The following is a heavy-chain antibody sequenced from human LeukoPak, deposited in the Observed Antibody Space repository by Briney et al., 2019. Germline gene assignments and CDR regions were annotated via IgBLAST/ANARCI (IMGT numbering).Heavy chain of an antibody. CDR3: AKERDAKGYFDY. CDR1: GFSFSTYA. CDR2: ISGSGKT. Sequence: GGSLRLSCAAPGFSFSTYAMSWVRQAPGQGLEWVSAISGSGKTYYPDSVKGRFTISRDNSKNTLFLLMNGLRAEDTAVYYCAKERDAKGYFDYWGQGTLVTVSS. J-gene: IGHJ4*02. V-gene: IGHV3-23*01.